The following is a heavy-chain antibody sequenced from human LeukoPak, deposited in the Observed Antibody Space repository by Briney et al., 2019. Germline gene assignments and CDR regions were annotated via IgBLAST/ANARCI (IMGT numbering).Heavy chain of an antibody. CDR2: ISCDGSNK. Sequence: GGSLGLSCAASGFTFSSYGMHWVRQAPGKGLEWVAVISCDGSNKYYADSVKGRFTISRDNSKNTLYLQMNSLRAEDTAVYYCAKDHRIAAAGRNLFDYWGQGTLVTVSS. CDR3: AKDHRIAAAGRNLFDY. D-gene: IGHD6-13*01. CDR1: GFTFSSYG. V-gene: IGHV3-30*18. J-gene: IGHJ4*02.